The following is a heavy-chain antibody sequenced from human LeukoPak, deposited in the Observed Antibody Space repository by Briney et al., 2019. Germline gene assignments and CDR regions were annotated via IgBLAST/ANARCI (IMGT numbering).Heavy chain of an antibody. Sequence: GGSLRLSCAASGFTFGDFAMHWVRQAPGKGLEWVALISFDGSNKYYADSVKGRFTISRDNSKNTLSLQMNSLRAEDTAVYYCAREQWLVLNYFDSWGQGTLVTVSS. CDR3: AREQWLVLNYFDS. CDR2: ISFDGSNK. J-gene: IGHJ4*02. D-gene: IGHD6-19*01. V-gene: IGHV3-30-3*01. CDR1: GFTFGDFA.